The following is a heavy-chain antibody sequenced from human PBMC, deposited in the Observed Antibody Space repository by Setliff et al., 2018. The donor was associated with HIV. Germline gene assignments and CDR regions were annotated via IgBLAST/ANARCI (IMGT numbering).Heavy chain of an antibody. CDR3: ATSRSRLEPFDY. J-gene: IGHJ4*02. V-gene: IGHV3-21*01. CDR2: I. D-gene: IGHD3-10*01. Sequence: GESLKISCAASGFTFSSSAMSWVRQAPGKGLEWVSSIYYAESVKGRFTISRDNAKNSLSLQMNSLRAEDTAVFYCATSRSRLEPFDYWGQGTLVTVSS. CDR1: GFTFSSSA.